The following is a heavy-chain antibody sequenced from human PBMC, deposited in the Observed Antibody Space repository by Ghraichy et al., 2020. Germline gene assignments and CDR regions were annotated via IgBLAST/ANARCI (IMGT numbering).Heavy chain of an antibody. CDR1: GGSISDYY. CDR3: ARRGDGGRSFDF. Sequence: SETLSLTCTVSGGSISDYYWTWIRQPPGKGLEWIGHISYSGSTNYNPSLKRRVTISLDTSMHQFSLKLSSVTAADTAVYYCARRGDGGRSFDFWGQGALVTVSS. CDR2: ISYSGST. D-gene: IGHD4-23*01. J-gene: IGHJ4*02. V-gene: IGHV4-59*08.